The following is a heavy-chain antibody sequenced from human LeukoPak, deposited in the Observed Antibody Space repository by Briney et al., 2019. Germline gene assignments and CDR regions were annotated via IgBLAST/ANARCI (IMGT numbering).Heavy chain of an antibody. D-gene: IGHD2-15*01. J-gene: IGHJ6*03. CDR2: IRYDGSNE. CDR1: GFTFINFD. Sequence: PGGSLRLSCAASGFTFINFDMYWVRQAPGKGLEWVAFIRYDGSNEYYADSVKGRFTISRDSSKNTLYLHMNSLRPDDTAVYYCAKGSGRPYSRYMDVWGKGTTVITSS. CDR3: AKGSGRPYSRYMDV. V-gene: IGHV3-30*02.